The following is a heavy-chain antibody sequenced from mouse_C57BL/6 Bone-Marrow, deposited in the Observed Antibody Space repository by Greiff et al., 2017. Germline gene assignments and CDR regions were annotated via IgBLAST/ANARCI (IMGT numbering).Heavy chain of an antibody. J-gene: IGHJ2*01. CDR2: INPSTGGT. Sequence: EVMLVESGPELVKPGASVKISCKASGYSFTGYYMNWVKQSPEKSLEWIGEINPSTGGTTYNQKFKAKATLTVDKSSTTAYMQLKSLTSEDSAVYSCARRYYEYYGFDYWGQGTTLTVSS. V-gene: IGHV1-42*01. CDR3: ARRYYEYYGFDY. CDR1: GYSFTGYY. D-gene: IGHD1-1*01.